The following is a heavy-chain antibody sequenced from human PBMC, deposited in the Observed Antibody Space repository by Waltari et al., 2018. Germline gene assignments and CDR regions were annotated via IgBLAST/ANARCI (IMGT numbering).Heavy chain of an antibody. V-gene: IGHV4-59*01. J-gene: IGHJ6*03. CDR2: INYSGAT. D-gene: IGHD4-4*01. CDR3: ARLTTSNAYFSMDV. CDR1: GGSIGFYY. Sequence: QVQLQESGPGLVEPSETLSLTCLITGGSIGFYYWTWIRQSPGKGPEWVGYINYSGATNYNPSLRSLVTMSVDTSRDQFSLSLSSVTAADTAVYYCARLTTSNAYFSMDVWGQGTTVTVSS.